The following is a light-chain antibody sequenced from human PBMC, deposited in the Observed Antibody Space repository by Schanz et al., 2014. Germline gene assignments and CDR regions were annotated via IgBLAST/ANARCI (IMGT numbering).Light chain of an antibody. CDR3: QHYSLSPL. V-gene: IGKV3-20*01. Sequence: IVMTQSPATLSVSPGERASLSCRASQSVNSNLAWYQQKPGQAPRLLIYGTSSRATGVPDRFSGSGSGTDFTLTISRLEPEDFAVYYCQHYSLSPLFGQGTKVDI. CDR2: GTS. J-gene: IGKJ1*01. CDR1: QSVNSN.